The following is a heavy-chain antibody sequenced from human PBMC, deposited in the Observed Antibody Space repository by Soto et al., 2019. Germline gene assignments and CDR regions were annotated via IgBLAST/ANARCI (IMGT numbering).Heavy chain of an antibody. V-gene: IGHV3-15*01. J-gene: IGHJ6*02. Sequence: GGSLRLSCATSGFPFADAWMTWVRQPPGKGLEWVGRIKSKSDGGTPDYAAPVKVRFTISRDDSKSTLYLQMNSLEVDDTGVYYCTKVEGFPRYYGMDVWGQGTTVTVSS. CDR2: IKSKSDGGTP. CDR1: GFPFADAW. CDR3: TKVEGFPRYYGMDV.